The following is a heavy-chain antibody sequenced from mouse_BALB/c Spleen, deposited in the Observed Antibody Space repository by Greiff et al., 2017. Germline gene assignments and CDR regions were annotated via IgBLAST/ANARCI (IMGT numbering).Heavy chain of an antibody. J-gene: IGHJ2*01. V-gene: IGHV14-3*02. Sequence: EVQLQQSGAELVKPGASVKLSCRASGFNIKDTYMHWVKQRPEQGLEWIGRIDPANGNTKYDPKFQGKATITADTSSNTAYLQLSSLTSEDTAVYYCASVYYGSSYDFDYWGQGTTLTVSS. D-gene: IGHD1-1*01. CDR2: IDPANGNT. CDR1: GFNIKDTY. CDR3: ASVYYGSSYDFDY.